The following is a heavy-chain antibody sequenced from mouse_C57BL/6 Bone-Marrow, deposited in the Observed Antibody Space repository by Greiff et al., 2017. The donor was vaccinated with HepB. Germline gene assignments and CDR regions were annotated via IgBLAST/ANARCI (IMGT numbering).Heavy chain of an antibody. V-gene: IGHV1-26*01. CDR3: ARRVALRCWFAY. J-gene: IGHJ3*01. CDR2: INPNNGGT. D-gene: IGHD2-1*01. CDR1: GYTFTDYY. Sequence: EVQLQQSGPELVKPGASVKISCKASGYTFTDYYMNWVKQSHGKSLEWIGDINPNNGGTSYNQKFKGKATLTVDKSSSTAYMELRSLTSEDSAVYYCARRVALRCWFAYWGQGTLVTVSA.